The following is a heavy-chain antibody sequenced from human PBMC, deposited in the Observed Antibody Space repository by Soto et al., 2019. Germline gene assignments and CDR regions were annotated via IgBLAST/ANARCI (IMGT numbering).Heavy chain of an antibody. CDR3: ARSSMTIFGVVTDAEYFQH. Sequence: QVQLQESGPGLVKPSETLSLTCTVSGGSISSYYWSWIRQPPGKGLEWIGCIYYSGSTNYNPSLRWRVPISVDTSKNKFSLKLSSVTAADTDVYYCARSSMTIFGVVTDAEYFQHWGTGTLVTVSS. CDR2: IYYSGST. J-gene: IGHJ1*01. D-gene: IGHD3-3*01. V-gene: IGHV4-59*08. CDR1: GGSISSYY.